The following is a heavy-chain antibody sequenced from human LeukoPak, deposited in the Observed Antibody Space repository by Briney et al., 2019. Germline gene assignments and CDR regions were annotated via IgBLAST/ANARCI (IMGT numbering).Heavy chain of an antibody. CDR1: GFTVSSNY. J-gene: IGHJ4*02. D-gene: IGHD2-15*01. CDR2: IYSDGRT. V-gene: IGHV3-53*01. Sequence: GGSLRLSCAASGFTVSSNYMSWVRQAPGQGLEWVSVIYSDGRTYSADSVKGRFTISRDNSKNTVYLQMNSLRAEDTAVYYCAKDLDIVVVVAAITGDYWGQGTLVTVSS. CDR3: AKDLDIVVVVAAITGDY.